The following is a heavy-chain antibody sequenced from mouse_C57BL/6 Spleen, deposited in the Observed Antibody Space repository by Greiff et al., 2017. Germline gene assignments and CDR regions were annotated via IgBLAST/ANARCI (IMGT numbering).Heavy chain of an antibody. V-gene: IGHV1-15*01. CDR2: IDPETGGT. CDR1: GYTFTDYE. CDR3: TRKSYYGSSYGY. J-gene: IGHJ2*01. Sequence: VQLQQSGAELVRPGASVTLSCKASGYTFTDYEMHWVKQTPVHGLEWIGAIDPETGGTAYNQKFKGKAILTADKSSSTAYMELRSLTSEDSAVYYSTRKSYYGSSYGYWGQRTTLTVSS. D-gene: IGHD1-1*01.